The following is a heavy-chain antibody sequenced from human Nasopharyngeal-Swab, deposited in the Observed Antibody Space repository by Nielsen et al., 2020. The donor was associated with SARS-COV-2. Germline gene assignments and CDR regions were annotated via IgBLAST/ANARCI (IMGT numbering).Heavy chain of an antibody. CDR3: ARGGSSLGANLEDP. CDR1: GYTFINHD. D-gene: IGHD3-10*01. V-gene: IGHV1-8*01. Sequence: ASVTVSCQASGYTFINHDINWVRQSTGQGLEWMGWMTPNSGNTGYAQKFQGRVTMTRNTSTRTAYLELRSLRSEDTAVYYCARGGSSLGANLEDPWGQGTLVIVSS. CDR2: MTPNSGNT. J-gene: IGHJ5*02.